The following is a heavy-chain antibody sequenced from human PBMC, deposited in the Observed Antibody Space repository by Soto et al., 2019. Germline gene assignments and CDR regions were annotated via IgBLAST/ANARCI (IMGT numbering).Heavy chain of an antibody. D-gene: IGHD2-15*01. V-gene: IGHV3-15*07. Sequence: PGGSLRLSCAASGFTFSNAWMNWVRQAPGKGLEWVGRIKSKTDGGTADYAAPVKGRFTISRDDSKNTLYLQMNSLKTEDTAVFFFTTPPAYSDIVWGPGTLVTLVS. CDR1: GFTFSNAW. CDR2: IKSKTDGGTA. CDR3: TTPPAYSDIV. J-gene: IGHJ4*02.